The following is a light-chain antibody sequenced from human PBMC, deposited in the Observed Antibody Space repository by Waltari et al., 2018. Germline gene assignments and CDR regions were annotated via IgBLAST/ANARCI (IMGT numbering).Light chain of an antibody. CDR3: ASWDDYLGGWE. V-gene: IGLV1-47*02. CDR2: SNN. J-gene: IGLJ3*02. CDR1: NSKIGSNY. Sequence: QSVLTHPHSASGTPGQRVTISWSGRNSKIGSNYVCWYPQSPGTAPKPLIYSNNQRPSGVPDRFSGSKSGTAASLAISGLRSEDEADYYCASWDDYLGGWEFGGGTKVTVL.